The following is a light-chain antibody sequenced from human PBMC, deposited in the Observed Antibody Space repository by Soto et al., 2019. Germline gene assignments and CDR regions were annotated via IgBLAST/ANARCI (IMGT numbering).Light chain of an antibody. CDR2: GAS. V-gene: IGKV3-20*01. Sequence: EIVMTQSPATVSVSPGERATLYCRASQSVGNNLAWYQQKPGQAPRLLMYGASSRATGIPDRFSGSGSGTDFTLTISRLEPEDFAVYYCQQYGSSPRTFGQGTKVDIK. CDR1: QSVGNN. CDR3: QQYGSSPRT. J-gene: IGKJ1*01.